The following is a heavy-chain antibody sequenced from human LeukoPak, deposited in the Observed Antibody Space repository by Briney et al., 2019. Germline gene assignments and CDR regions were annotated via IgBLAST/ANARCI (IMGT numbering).Heavy chain of an antibody. Sequence: GGSRRLSCAASGFTVSSNYMSWVRQAPGKGLEWVSVIYSGGSTYYADSVKGRFTISRDNSKNTLYLQMNSLRAEDTAVYYCAKRSSGSYYYFDYWGQGTLVTVSS. CDR3: AKRSSGSYYYFDY. D-gene: IGHD1-26*01. CDR1: GFTVSSNY. CDR2: IYSGGST. J-gene: IGHJ4*02. V-gene: IGHV3-53*01.